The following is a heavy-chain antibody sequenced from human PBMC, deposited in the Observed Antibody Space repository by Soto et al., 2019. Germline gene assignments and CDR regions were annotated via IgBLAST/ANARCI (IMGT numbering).Heavy chain of an antibody. D-gene: IGHD6-6*01. V-gene: IGHV1-69*13. J-gene: IGHJ6*02. CDR3: ARDDLASRLVRGYYYYYGMDV. Sequence: SVKVSCKASGGTFSSYAISWVRQAPGQGLEWMGGIIPIFCTANYAQKLQGRVTITADESTSTAYMELSSLRSEDTAVYYCARDDLASRLVRGYYYYYGMDVWGQGTTVTVSS. CDR2: IIPIFCTA. CDR1: GGTFSSYA.